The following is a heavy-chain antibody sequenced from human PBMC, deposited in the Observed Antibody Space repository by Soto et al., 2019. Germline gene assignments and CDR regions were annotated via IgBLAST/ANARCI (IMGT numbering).Heavy chain of an antibody. Sequence: GGSLRLSCAASGFTFSSYAMHWVRQAPGKGLEWVAVISYDGSNKYYADSVKGRFTISRDNSKNTLYLQMNSLRAEDTAVYYCARGDLNDYGDRLDYWGQGTLVTVSS. D-gene: IGHD4-17*01. V-gene: IGHV3-30-3*01. CDR2: ISYDGSNK. CDR1: GFTFSSYA. J-gene: IGHJ4*02. CDR3: ARGDLNDYGDRLDY.